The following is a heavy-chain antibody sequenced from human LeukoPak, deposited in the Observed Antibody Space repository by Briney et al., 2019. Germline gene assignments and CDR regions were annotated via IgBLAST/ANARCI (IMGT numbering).Heavy chain of an antibody. D-gene: IGHD2-2*01. J-gene: IGHJ4*02. Sequence: PGGSLRLSCAASGFXFSSYVISWVRQAPGKGLEWASSISGSGGSTYYADSVKGRFTISRDNSKNTLHLQMNSLRAEDTAVYYCAKGGAGYCSSTSCLYYFDSWGQGTLVTVSS. V-gene: IGHV3-23*01. CDR2: ISGSGGST. CDR1: GFXFSSYV. CDR3: AKGGAGYCSSTSCLYYFDS.